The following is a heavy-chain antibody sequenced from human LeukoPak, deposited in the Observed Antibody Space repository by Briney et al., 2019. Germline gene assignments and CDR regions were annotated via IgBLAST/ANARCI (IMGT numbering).Heavy chain of an antibody. J-gene: IGHJ4*02. CDR3: ARDLPFDL. V-gene: IGHV3-7*03. CDR1: GFIFNKYW. Sequence: PGGSLRLSCAASGFIFNKYWMTWVGQAPGEVPVWVANIKQNGGEIHYLDSVKGRFTISRDDAKNSLYLQMNSLRVEDTARYFCARDLPFDLWGQGTLVTVSP. CDR2: IKQNGGEI.